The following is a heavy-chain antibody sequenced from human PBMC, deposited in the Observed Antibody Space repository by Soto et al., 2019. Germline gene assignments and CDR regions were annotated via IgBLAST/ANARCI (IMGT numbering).Heavy chain of an antibody. CDR2: IYYSGST. J-gene: IGHJ6*03. CDR1: GGSISSSSYY. V-gene: IGHV4-39*01. CDR3: ARHPPGGDYYMDV. Sequence: QLQLQESGPGLVKPSETLSLTCTVSGGSISSSSYYWGWIRHPPGKGLEWIGSIYYSGSTYYNPSLKSRVTISVDTSKNQFSLKLSSVTAADTAVYYCARHPPGGDYYMDVWGKGTTVTVSS. D-gene: IGHD1-26*01.